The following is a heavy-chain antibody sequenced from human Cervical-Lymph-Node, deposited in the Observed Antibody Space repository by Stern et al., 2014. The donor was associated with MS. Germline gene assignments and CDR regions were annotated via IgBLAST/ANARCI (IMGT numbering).Heavy chain of an antibody. CDR1: GFTFSDYY. J-gene: IGHJ4*02. CDR2: ISSTCRTI. CDR3: ARDPHRRDGYNFDY. V-gene: IGHV3-11*01. Sequence: VQLGESGGGLVKPGGSLRLSCATSGFTFSDYYMNWIRQAPGKGLAWVSYISSTCRTIHNAVSVKDRFTISRDNAKNSLYLQMNSLRAEDTAVYYCARDPHRRDGYNFDYWGQGALVTVSS. D-gene: IGHD5-24*01.